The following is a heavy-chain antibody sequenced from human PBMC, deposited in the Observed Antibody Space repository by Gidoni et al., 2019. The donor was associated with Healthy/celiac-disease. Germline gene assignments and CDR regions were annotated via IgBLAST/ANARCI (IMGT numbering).Heavy chain of an antibody. CDR2: IYYRGST. D-gene: IGHD6-13*01. CDR3: ARHGGRQQLVPPFDY. CDR1: GGSISRSSYY. Sequence: QLQLQESGPGLVKPSETLSLTCTVSGGSISRSSYYWGWIRQPPGKGLEWIGSIYYRGSTYYNPSLKSRVTISVDTSKNQFSLKLSSVTAADTAVYYCARHGGRQQLVPPFDYWGQGTLVTVSS. J-gene: IGHJ4*02. V-gene: IGHV4-39*01.